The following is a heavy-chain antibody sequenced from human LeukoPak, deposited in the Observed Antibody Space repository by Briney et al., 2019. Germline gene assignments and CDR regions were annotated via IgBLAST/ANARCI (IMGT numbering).Heavy chain of an antibody. D-gene: IGHD3-3*01. Sequence: PSETLSLTCAVYGGSFSGYYWSWIRQPPGKGLEWIGEINHSGSTNYNPSLKSRVTISVDTPKNQFSLKLSSVTAADTAVYYCANLGLPGNYDFWSVYYYYYGMDVWGQGTTVTVSS. CDR3: ANLGLPGNYDFWSVYYYYYGMDV. CDR2: INHSGST. CDR1: GGSFSGYY. V-gene: IGHV4-34*01. J-gene: IGHJ6*02.